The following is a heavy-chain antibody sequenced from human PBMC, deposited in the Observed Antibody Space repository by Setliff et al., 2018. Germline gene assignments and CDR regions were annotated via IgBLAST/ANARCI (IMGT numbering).Heavy chain of an antibody. D-gene: IGHD3-3*01. CDR2: IIPVFGTA. CDR1: GGTLSSYA. Sequence: SVKVSCKASGGTLSSYAISWVRQAPGQGFEWMGGIIPVFGTADYAQKFQGRVTITADESTTTFYMEVSSLRSDDTAVYYCAGEFYSFWSGYTDRQYYFYGMDVWGQGTTVTVS. J-gene: IGHJ6*02. V-gene: IGHV1-69*13. CDR3: AGEFYSFWSGYTDRQYYFYGMDV.